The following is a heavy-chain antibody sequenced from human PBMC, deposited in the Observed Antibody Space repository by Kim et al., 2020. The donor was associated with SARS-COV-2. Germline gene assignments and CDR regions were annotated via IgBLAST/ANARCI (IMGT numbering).Heavy chain of an antibody. D-gene: IGHD6-13*01. CDR2: IKQDGSDK. CDR1: GITFSNYW. Sequence: GGSPRLSCAPSGITFSNYWMTWARQAPGKGLEWVAAIKQDGSDKYYVDSVKGRFTISRDNAKNSLYLQMNSLRVEDTAVYFCATAARGIVAAETYWGQGTLVTVSS. CDR3: ATAARGIVAAETY. V-gene: IGHV3-7*01. J-gene: IGHJ4*02.